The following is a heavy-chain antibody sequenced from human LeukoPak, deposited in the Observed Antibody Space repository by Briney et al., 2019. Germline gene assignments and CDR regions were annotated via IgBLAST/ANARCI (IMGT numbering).Heavy chain of an antibody. CDR3: AHSSGSLGEDY. CDR1: GGTFSSYA. Sequence: SVKVSCKASGGTFSSYAISWGRQRPPQGLECMGRIIPVLGIANYAQKFQGRVTITADKSTSTAYMQLSSLKSEDTAVYYCAHSSGSLGEDYWGQGTLVTVSS. V-gene: IGHV1-69*04. D-gene: IGHD3-22*01. J-gene: IGHJ4*02. CDR2: IIPVLGIA.